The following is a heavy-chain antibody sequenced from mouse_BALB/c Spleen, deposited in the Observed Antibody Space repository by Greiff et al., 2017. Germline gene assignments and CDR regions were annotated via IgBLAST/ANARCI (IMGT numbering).Heavy chain of an antibody. CDR1: GFTFSSYG. J-gene: IGHJ4*01. CDR2: INSNGGST. V-gene: IGHV5-6-3*01. CDR3: ARDGVRTLYAMDY. D-gene: IGHD2-14*01. Sequence: EVHLVESGGGLVQPGGSLKLSCAASGFTFSSYGMSWVRQTPDKRLELVATINSNGGSTYYPDSVKGRFTISRDNAKNTLYLQMSSLKSEDTAMYYCARDGVRTLYAMDYWGQGTSVTVSS.